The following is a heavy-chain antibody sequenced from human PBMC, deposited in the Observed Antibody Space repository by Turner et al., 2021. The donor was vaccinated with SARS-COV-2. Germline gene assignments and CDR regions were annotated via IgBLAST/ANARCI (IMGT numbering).Heavy chain of an antibody. CDR3: ARDHRPVVVPAAKRAGSYYYGMDV. CDR2: ISSSSSYI. V-gene: IGHV3-21*01. D-gene: IGHD2-2*01. J-gene: IGHJ6*02. CDR1: GFTSSSYS. Sequence: EVQLVESGGGLVKPGGSLRLSGAASGFTSSSYSMNWVRQAPGKGLEWVSSISSSSSYIYYAGSVKSRFTISRDNAKNSLYLQMNSLRAEDTAVYYCARDHRPVVVPAAKRAGSYYYGMDVWGQGTTVTVSS.